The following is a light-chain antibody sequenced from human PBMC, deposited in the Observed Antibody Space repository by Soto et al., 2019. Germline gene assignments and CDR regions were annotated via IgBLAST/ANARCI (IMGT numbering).Light chain of an antibody. Sequence: QSVLTQSPSASASLGASVKLTCTLSSGHSSYAIAWHQQQPEKGPRYLMKLNSDGSHSKGDGIPDRFSVSSSGAERYLTISSLQSEEEADYYCQTWGTGIQVFGTGTKVTVL. CDR3: QTWGTGIQV. CDR1: SGHSSYA. V-gene: IGLV4-69*01. J-gene: IGLJ1*01. CDR2: LNSDGSH.